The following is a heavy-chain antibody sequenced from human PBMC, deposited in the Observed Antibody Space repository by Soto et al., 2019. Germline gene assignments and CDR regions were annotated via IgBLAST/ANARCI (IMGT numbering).Heavy chain of an antibody. J-gene: IGHJ6*02. CDR1: GFTFSSYA. CDR2: ISGSGGST. Sequence: EVQLLESGGGLVQPGGSLRLSCAASGFTFSSYAMSWVRQAPGKGLEWVSTISGSGGSTYYADSVKGRFTISRDNSKNTLYPQMNSLRAEDTAVYYCAIDLVVVAATSGMDVWGQGTTVTVSS. D-gene: IGHD2-15*01. CDR3: AIDLVVVAATSGMDV. V-gene: IGHV3-23*01.